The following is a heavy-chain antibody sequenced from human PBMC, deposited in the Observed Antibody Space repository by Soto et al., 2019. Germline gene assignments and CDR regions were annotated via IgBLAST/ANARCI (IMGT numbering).Heavy chain of an antibody. Sequence: SETLSLTCAVYGESFSGHYWSWIRQPPGKGLEWIGEINHGGTTHLNPSLKSRVSISVDTSKNQVSLKLTSVTATDTAIYYCARGGIPDFLDYWGQGTLVTVSS. CDR1: GESFSGHY. J-gene: IGHJ4*02. CDR3: ARGGIPDFLDY. CDR2: INHGGTT. V-gene: IGHV4-34*01.